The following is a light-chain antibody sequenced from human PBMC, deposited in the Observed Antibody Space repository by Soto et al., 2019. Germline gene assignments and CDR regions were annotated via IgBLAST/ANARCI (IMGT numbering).Light chain of an antibody. CDR1: SGDVGGYNY. CDR3: SSYTAITTTRV. CDR2: DVS. Sequence: QSALTQPASMSGSPGQSISISSTGTSGDVGGYNYVSWYQQHPGKAPQLMIYDVSSRPSGVSHRFSGSKSGTTASLTISGLQTKDEAYYFCSSYTAITTTRVFGGGTKLTVL. V-gene: IGLV2-14*03. J-gene: IGLJ2*01.